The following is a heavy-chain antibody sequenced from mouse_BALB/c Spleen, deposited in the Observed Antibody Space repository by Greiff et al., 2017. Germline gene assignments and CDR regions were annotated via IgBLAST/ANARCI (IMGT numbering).Heavy chain of an antibody. CDR3: AMYGNYLYYYAMDY. CDR2: ISYSGST. CDR1: GDSITSGY. V-gene: IGHV3-8*02. J-gene: IGHJ4*01. D-gene: IGHD2-10*02. Sequence: EVQLKESGPSLVKPSQTLSLTCSVTGDSITSGYWNWIRKFPGNKLEYMGYISYSGSTYYNPSLKSRISITRDTSKNQYYLQLNSVTTEDTATYYCAMYGNYLYYYAMDYWGQGTSVTVSS.